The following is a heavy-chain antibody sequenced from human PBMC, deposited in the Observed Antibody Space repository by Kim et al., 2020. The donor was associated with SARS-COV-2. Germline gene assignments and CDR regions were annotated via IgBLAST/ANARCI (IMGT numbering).Heavy chain of an antibody. CDR1: GLTFSSYW. D-gene: IGHD6-19*01. CDR3: AREYEQWLQFDY. V-gene: IGHV3-7*01. Sequence: GGSLRLSCAASGLTFSSYWMSWVRQAPGKGLEWVANIKQDGSEKYYVDSVKGRFTISRDNAKNSLYLQMNSLRAEDTAVYYCAREYEQWLQFDYWGQGTPVTVSS. J-gene: IGHJ4*02. CDR2: IKQDGSEK.